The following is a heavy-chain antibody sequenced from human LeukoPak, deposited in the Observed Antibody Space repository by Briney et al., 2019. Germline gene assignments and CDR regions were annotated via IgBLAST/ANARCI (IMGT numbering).Heavy chain of an antibody. V-gene: IGHV1-69*13. CDR3: ATKTGYSSSWSLGPSYYYYMDV. CDR1: GGTFSSYA. J-gene: IGHJ6*03. D-gene: IGHD6-13*01. Sequence: SVKVSCKASGGTFSSYAISWVRQAPGQGLEWMGGIIPIFGTANYAQKFQGRVTITADESTSTVYMELSSLRSEDTAVYYCATKTGYSSSWSLGPSYYYYMDVWGKGTTVTVSS. CDR2: IIPIFGTA.